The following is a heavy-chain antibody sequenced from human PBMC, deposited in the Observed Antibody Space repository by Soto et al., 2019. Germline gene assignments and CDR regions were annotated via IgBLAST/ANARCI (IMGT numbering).Heavy chain of an antibody. Sequence: QVQLVESGGAVVQPGTSLRLSCTASGFTFSSYRMHWVRQAPGKGLEWVAIIWYDGSHKFYVDSVKGRFAVSSDNSTNTVYLQMNSLTGEDTAVYYCARPRYSGDDPDALDIWGRGTLVTISS. CDR1: GFTFSSYR. CDR3: ARPRYSGDDPDALDI. CDR2: IWYDGSHK. J-gene: IGHJ3*02. V-gene: IGHV3-33*01. D-gene: IGHD5-12*01.